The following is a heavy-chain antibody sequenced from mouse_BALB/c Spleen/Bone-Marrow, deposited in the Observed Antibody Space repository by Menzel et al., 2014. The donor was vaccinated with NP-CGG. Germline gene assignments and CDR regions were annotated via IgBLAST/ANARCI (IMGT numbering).Heavy chain of an antibody. V-gene: IGHV5-6-3*01. J-gene: IGHJ2*01. CDR3: ARENPYGNYFDY. CDR1: GFTFSSYG. D-gene: IGHD2-1*01. CDR2: INSDGGVT. Sequence: EEKLVESGGGLVQPGVSLKLSCAASGFTFSSYGMSWVRQTPDKRLELVATINSDGGVTYYPDSVKGRFTITRDNAKNTLYLQMSSLKSEDTAMYYCARENPYGNYFDYWGQGTTLTVSP.